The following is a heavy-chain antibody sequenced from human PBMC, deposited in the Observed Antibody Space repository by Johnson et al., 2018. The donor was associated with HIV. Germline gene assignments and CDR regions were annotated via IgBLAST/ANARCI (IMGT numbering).Heavy chain of an antibody. J-gene: IGHJ3*02. CDR3: AKLTSYDTSGPAHKDDFDI. Sequence: QVQLVESGGGVVQPGGSLRLSCAASGFSFSRYGMHWVRQAPGKGLEWVAFIRYDEISKYYADSVKGRFTISRDNSKSTLYLQMNSLRAEDTALYYCAKLTSYDTSGPAHKDDFDIWGQGTMVTVSS. D-gene: IGHD3-22*01. CDR2: IRYDEISK. CDR1: GFSFSRYG. V-gene: IGHV3-30*02.